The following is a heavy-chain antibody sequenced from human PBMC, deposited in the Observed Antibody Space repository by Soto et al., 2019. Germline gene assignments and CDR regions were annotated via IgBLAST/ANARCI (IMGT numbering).Heavy chain of an antibody. V-gene: IGHV4-34*01. CDR1: GGSVNGYY. Sequence: SETLSLTCAVYGGSVNGYYWNWIRQPPGKGLEWIGEINHTGGTHYNPSLKSRVTMSVDTCKNQFAMRLSSVTAADTAIYYCATRITVFGLLLPPFDPWGQGTQVTVSS. CDR2: INHTGGT. CDR3: ATRITVFGLLLPPFDP. D-gene: IGHD3-3*01. J-gene: IGHJ5*02.